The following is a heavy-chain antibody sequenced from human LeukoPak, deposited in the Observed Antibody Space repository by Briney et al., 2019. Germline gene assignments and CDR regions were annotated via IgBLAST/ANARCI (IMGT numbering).Heavy chain of an antibody. CDR2: ISGSSSTL. D-gene: IGHD6-19*01. J-gene: IGHJ4*02. CDR3: ARGYYSSDLRPIDY. V-gene: IGHV3-48*01. CDR1: GFTFSSYS. Sequence: GGSLRLSCAASGFTFSSYSINCVRQAPGKGLEWVSYISGSSSTLYYADSVKGRFTISRDNAKNSLYLQMKSLRAADTDVYYCARGYYSSDLRPIDYWGQGTLVTVSS.